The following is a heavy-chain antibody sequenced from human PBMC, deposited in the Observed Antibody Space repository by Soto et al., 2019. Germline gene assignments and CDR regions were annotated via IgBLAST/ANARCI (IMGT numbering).Heavy chain of an antibody. V-gene: IGHV3-13*05. Sequence: LRLSCAASGFTFSSYDMHWVRQATGKGLEWVSAIGTAGDPYYPGSVKGRFTISRDNVEDTLFLQLNNVRGDDTAVYFCAKGPLDDCLGGSCHFDHWGQGVLVTVSS. CDR2: IGTAGDP. D-gene: IGHD2-15*01. CDR1: GFTFSSYD. CDR3: AKGPLDDCLGGSCHFDH. J-gene: IGHJ4*02.